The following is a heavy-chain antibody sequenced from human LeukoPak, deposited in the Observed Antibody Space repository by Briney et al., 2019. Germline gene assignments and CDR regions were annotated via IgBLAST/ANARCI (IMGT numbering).Heavy chain of an antibody. J-gene: IGHJ4*02. CDR1: GYSFTSYW. D-gene: IGHD3-16*01. CDR2: IDPSDSYT. Sequence: GESLKISCKGSGYSFTSYWISWVRQMPGKGLEWKGRIDPSDSYTNYSPSFQGHVTISADKSISTAYLQWSSLKASDTAMYYCASSVQIGGAYRGLGGYWGQGTLVTVSS. V-gene: IGHV5-10-1*01. CDR3: ASSVQIGGAYRGLGGY.